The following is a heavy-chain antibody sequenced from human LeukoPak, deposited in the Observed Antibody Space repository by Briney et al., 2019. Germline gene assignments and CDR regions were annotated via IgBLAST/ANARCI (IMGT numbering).Heavy chain of an antibody. J-gene: IGHJ4*02. CDR1: GASISSGGYS. Sequence: SETLSLTCAVSGASISSGGYSWWWVRQPPGKGLEWIGYVFNSGTTYYNPSLNSRVTISVEMSKNQFSLKLRSVTAADTAVYYCATSRPYDFWSGYTLDYWGQGTLVTVSS. CDR3: ATSRPYDFWSGYTLDY. CDR2: VFNSGTT. V-gene: IGHV4-30-4*07. D-gene: IGHD3-3*01.